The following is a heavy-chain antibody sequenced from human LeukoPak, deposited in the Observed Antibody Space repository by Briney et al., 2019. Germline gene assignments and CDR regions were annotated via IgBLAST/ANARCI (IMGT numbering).Heavy chain of an antibody. CDR3: ASQPLSAWYRLGS. V-gene: IGHV4-4*07. D-gene: IGHD6-19*01. CDR1: GGSISSYY. CDR2: IYTSGTT. J-gene: IGHJ5*02. Sequence: PSETLSLTCTVSGGSISSYYWIWIRQPAGKGLEWIGRIYTSGTTNYNPSLKSRVTMSIDTSKSQFSLKLISVTAADTAVYYCASQPLSAWYRLGSWGQGTLVTVSS.